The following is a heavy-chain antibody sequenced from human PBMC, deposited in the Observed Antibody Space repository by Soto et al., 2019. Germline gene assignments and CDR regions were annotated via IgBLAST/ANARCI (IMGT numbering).Heavy chain of an antibody. V-gene: IGHV1-2*02. CDR1: GYTFTGYY. Sequence: GSSVKVSCKASGYTFTGYYMHWVRQAPGQGLEWMGWINPNSGGTNYAQKFQGRVTMTRDTSISTAYIELSRLRSDDTAVYYCARDMMMSTVTLLYYYGMDVWGQGTTVTVSS. J-gene: IGHJ6*02. CDR2: INPNSGGT. D-gene: IGHD4-17*01. CDR3: ARDMMMSTVTLLYYYGMDV.